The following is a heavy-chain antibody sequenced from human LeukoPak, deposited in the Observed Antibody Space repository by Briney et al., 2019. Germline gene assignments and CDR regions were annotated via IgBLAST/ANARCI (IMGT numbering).Heavy chain of an antibody. V-gene: IGHV3-53*01. D-gene: IGHD2-21*01. J-gene: IGHJ1*01. CDR2: IYIGGST. CDR3: ARGGGLTYCGGDCPKYFQH. CDR1: GFTVSGNY. Sequence: GGSLRLSCVASGFTVSGNYMSWVRQAPGKGLEWVSVIYIGGSTYYADSVKGRFTISRDSSKNTLYLQMNSLRVEDTAVYYCARGGGLTYCGGDCPKYFQHWGQGTLVTVSS.